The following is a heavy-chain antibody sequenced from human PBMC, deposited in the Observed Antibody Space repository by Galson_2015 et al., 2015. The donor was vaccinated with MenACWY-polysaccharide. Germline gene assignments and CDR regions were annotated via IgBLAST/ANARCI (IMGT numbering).Heavy chain of an antibody. D-gene: IGHD3/OR15-3a*01. J-gene: IGHJ4*02. CDR1: GFSFSHFW. Sequence: GFSFSHFWLSWVRPAPGTDLGWVARLEKDGSEKYLEGTVKGRFTIYRDNAANSLFLQMNRLRAEDTSVYDCERERWVRDVFFDLWGQGTLVTVSS. CDR3: ERERWVRDVFFDL. V-gene: IGHV3-7*01. CDR2: LEKDGSEK.